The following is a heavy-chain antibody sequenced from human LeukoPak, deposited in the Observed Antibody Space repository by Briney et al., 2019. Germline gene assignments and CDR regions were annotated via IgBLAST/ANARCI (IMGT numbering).Heavy chain of an antibody. CDR2: IYYSGST. V-gene: IGHV4-59*01. Sequence: PSETLSLTCTVSGGSISSYYWSWIRQPPGKGLEWIGYIYYSGSTNYNPSLKSRVTISVDTHKNQFSLKLNSVTAADTAVYYCARFRVDTHWYFDLWGRGTLVSVSS. D-gene: IGHD5-18*01. CDR1: GGSISSYY. J-gene: IGHJ2*01. CDR3: ARFRVDTHWYFDL.